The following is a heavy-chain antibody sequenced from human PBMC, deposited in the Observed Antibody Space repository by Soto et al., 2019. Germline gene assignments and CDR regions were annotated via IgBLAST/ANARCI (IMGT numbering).Heavy chain of an antibody. Sequence: EVQLAESGGGLAQPGGSLRLSCAASGFTLSGYAMDWVRQAPGKGLEYVSGISSNGVSTYYANSVQGRFTISRDNSKNTVYLQMGSLSAEDIAVYYCARRARPYFYYMDVWGKGTTVTVSS. V-gene: IGHV3-64*01. CDR1: GFTLSGYA. D-gene: IGHD6-6*01. J-gene: IGHJ6*03. CDR3: ARRARPYFYYMDV. CDR2: ISSNGVST.